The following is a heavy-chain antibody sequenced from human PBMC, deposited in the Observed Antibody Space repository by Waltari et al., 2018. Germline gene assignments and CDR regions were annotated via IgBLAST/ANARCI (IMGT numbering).Heavy chain of an antibody. V-gene: IGHV3-23*04. CDR3: AKGIRATATYFYMDV. D-gene: IGHD3-10*01. J-gene: IGHJ6*03. CDR1: GFTFSTYA. Sequence: EARLEESGGGLEQPGKSLRLSCSAAGFTFSTYAMTWVRQGPGKGVEWVSSIVDDGQTTFYAVSVKVRCIISRYHSKSTLFLHLNSLRGDDTARYYCAKGIRATATYFYMDVWGKGTTVTVSS. CDR2: IVDDGQTT.